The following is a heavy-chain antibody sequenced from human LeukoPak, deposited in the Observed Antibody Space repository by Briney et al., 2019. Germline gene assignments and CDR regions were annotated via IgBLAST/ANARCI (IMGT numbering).Heavy chain of an antibody. CDR2: ISSSSSYT. D-gene: IGHD3-10*01. V-gene: IGHV3-11*06. J-gene: IGHJ5*02. CDR1: PFTFSDYY. Sequence: PGGSLRLSCAASPFTFSDYYMSWIRQAPGKGLEWVSYISSSSSYTNYADSVKGRFTISRDNAKNSLYLQMNSLRAEDTAVYYCARDVGELPTSRINWFDPWGQGTLVTVSS. CDR3: ARDVGELPTSRINWFDP.